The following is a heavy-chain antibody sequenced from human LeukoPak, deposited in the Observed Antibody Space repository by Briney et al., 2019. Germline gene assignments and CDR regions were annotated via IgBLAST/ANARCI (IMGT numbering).Heavy chain of an antibody. CDR2: IWYDGSNK. J-gene: IGHJ4*02. Sequence: GGSLRLSCAASGFTFSSYGMHWVRQAPGKGLEWVAVIWYDGSNKYYADSVKGRFTISRDNSKNTLYLQMNSLRAEDTAVYYCAKSMVRGVRGFDSWGQGTLVTVSS. CDR1: GFTFSSYG. D-gene: IGHD3-10*01. V-gene: IGHV3-33*06. CDR3: AKSMVRGVRGFDS.